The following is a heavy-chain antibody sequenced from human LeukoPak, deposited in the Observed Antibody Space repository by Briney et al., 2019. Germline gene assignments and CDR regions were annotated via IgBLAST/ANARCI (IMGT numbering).Heavy chain of an antibody. CDR3: ARDRGSGWSIIDY. Sequence: GRSLRLSCVASGFTFSNHAVHWVRQAPGKGLEWVAVTSYDGSNNYYADSVKGRFSISRDNSKNTLYLQMDSLRAEDTAVYYCARDRGSGWSIIDYWGHGTLVTVSS. V-gene: IGHV3-30*04. CDR2: TSYDGSNN. D-gene: IGHD6-19*01. CDR1: GFTFSNHA. J-gene: IGHJ4*01.